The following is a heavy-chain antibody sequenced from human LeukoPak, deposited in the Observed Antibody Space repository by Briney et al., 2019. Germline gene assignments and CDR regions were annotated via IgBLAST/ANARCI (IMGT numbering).Heavy chain of an antibody. CDR2: ISYSGFT. CDR1: GGSISNYY. Sequence: SETLSLTCTISGGSISNYYGSWIRQPPGKELEWIGYISYSGFTKYNPSLQSRVTISVDTSKNQFSLKLSSVTAADTAMYYCARSAVATAAGLDYWGQGTLVTVSS. J-gene: IGHJ4*02. V-gene: IGHV4-59*01. CDR3: ARSAVATAAGLDY. D-gene: IGHD4-23*01.